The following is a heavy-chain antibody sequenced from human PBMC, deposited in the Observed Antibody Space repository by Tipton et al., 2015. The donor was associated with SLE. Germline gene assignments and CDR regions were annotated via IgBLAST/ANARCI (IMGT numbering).Heavy chain of an antibody. CDR2: IYSGGST. CDR1: GFTVSSNY. Sequence: VQLVQSGGGLVQPGGSLRLSCAASGFTVSSNYMSWVRQAPGKGLEWVSVIYSGGSTYYADSGKGRFTISRHNSKKTLYLQMNSLRAEDTAVYYCASRASSGYYSFDYWGQGTLVTVSS. CDR3: ASRASSGYYSFDY. J-gene: IGHJ4*02. D-gene: IGHD3-22*01. V-gene: IGHV3-53*04.